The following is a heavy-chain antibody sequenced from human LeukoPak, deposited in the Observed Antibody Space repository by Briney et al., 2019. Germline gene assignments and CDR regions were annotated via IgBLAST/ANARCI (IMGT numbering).Heavy chain of an antibody. CDR1: GGSFSGYY. CDR2: INHSGST. Sequence: SETLSLTCAVYGGSFSGYYWSWIRQPPGKGLEWIGEINHSGSTNYNPSLKSRVTISVDTSKNQFSLKLSSVTAADTAVYYCARDDSRDYYSDYWGQGTLVTVSS. D-gene: IGHD3-22*01. CDR3: ARDDSRDYYSDY. V-gene: IGHV4-34*01. J-gene: IGHJ4*02.